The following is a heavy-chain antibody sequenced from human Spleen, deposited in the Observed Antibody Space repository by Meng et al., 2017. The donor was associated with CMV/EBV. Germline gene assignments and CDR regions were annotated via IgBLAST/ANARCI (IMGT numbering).Heavy chain of an antibody. Sequence: RLSCAASGFSFSSYVMHWVRQAPGKGLEWVAVIWHDESNKYYADSVKGRFTISRDNSKNTLYLQMNSLRAEDTAVYYCAKHDSGGSPTDYWGQGTLVTVSS. CDR1: GFSFSSYV. CDR3: AKHDSGGSPTDY. J-gene: IGHJ4*02. D-gene: IGHD2-15*01. CDR2: IWHDESNK. V-gene: IGHV3-33*06.